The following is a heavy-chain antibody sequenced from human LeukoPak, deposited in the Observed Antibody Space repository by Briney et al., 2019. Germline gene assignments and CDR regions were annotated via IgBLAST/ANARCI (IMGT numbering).Heavy chain of an antibody. Sequence: GGSLRLSCAASGFTFSGYWMHWVRKAPGKGLVWVSHIDSDGSNTNTADSVKGRLTISRDNPKNTLYLQMNSLRAEDTAVYYCARALRLAVNFDYWGQGTLVTVSS. CDR2: IDSDGSNT. CDR1: GFTFSGYW. J-gene: IGHJ4*02. CDR3: ARALRLAVNFDY. V-gene: IGHV3-74*01. D-gene: IGHD6-19*01.